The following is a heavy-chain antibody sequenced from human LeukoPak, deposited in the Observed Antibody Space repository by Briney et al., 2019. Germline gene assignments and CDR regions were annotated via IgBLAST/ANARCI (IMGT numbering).Heavy chain of an antibody. J-gene: IGHJ4*02. Sequence: GGSLRLSCAASGFTFNNYAMHWIRQAPGKGLEWVGRIKSKTDGGTTDYAAPVKGRFTISRDDSKNTVYLQMNSLKTEDTAVYYCAAHDSSPADWGQGTLVTVSS. CDR1: GFTFNNYA. CDR3: AAHDSSPAD. D-gene: IGHD3-22*01. CDR2: IKSKTDGGTT. V-gene: IGHV3-15*01.